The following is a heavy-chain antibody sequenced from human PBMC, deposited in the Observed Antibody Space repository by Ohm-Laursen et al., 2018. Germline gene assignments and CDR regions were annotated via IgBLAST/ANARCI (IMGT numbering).Heavy chain of an antibody. Sequence: SLRLSCSASGFTVSSNYMSWVRQAPGKGLEWVSVIYRGGSTYYADSVKVRFTISRDNSKNTLYLQMNSLRAEDTAVYYCASPLDDSNAYQFDSWGQGTLVTVSS. V-gene: IGHV3-66*01. CDR1: GFTVSSNY. CDR3: ASPLDDSNAYQFDS. J-gene: IGHJ4*02. CDR2: IYRGGST. D-gene: IGHD3-22*01.